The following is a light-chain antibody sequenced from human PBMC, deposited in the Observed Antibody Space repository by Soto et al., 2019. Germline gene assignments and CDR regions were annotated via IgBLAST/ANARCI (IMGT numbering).Light chain of an antibody. CDR2: DAS. CDR1: QSISNW. CDR3: QQYNSYWT. Sequence: DIQMTQSPSTLSASVGDRVTITCRASQSISNWLAWYQQKPGKGPKLLIYDASNLESGVPSRFSGSGSGTEFTLTISSLQPDDFPTYYCQQYNSYWTFGQGTKVEI. V-gene: IGKV1-5*01. J-gene: IGKJ1*01.